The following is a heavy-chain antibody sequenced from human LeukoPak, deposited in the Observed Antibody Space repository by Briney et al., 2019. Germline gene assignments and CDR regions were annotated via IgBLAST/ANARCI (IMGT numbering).Heavy chain of an antibody. CDR1: GFTFDDYG. CDR2: INSYFAPT. J-gene: IGHJ4*02. CDR3: ARGTAMMRLDY. D-gene: IGHD3-22*01. Sequence: GXLRLSCAASGFTFDDYGMSWGRQAPGKGVEWVSCINSYFAPTRYPLSVNARFTISTHNAQNSLYLQINSLTAEDTALYYCARGTAMMRLDYWGQGTLVTVSS. V-gene: IGHV3-20*04.